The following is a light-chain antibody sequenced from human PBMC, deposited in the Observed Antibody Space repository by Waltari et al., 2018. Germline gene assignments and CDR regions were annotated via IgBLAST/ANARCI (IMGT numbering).Light chain of an antibody. CDR3: CSYSTGGSWM. CDR1: SNNVGDYNL. J-gene: IGLJ3*02. Sequence: QSALTQPVSVSGSPGQSVTISCTGTSNNVGDYNLVSWFQHHPDQPPKLLIFYVPKRPSGVSNRFSGSKSGHTASLTISGLQTEDEADYYCCSYSTGGSWMFGGGTKLTVL. CDR2: YVP. V-gene: IGLV2-23*02.